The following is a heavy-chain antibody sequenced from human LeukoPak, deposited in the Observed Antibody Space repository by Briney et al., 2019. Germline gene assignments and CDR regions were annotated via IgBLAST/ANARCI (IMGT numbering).Heavy chain of an antibody. CDR3: ATFCDGAPYYYYYYGMDV. V-gene: IGHV3-30*03. CDR2: ISYDGSNK. CDR1: GFTFSSYG. Sequence: PGGSLRLSCAASGFTFSSYGMHWVRQAPGKGLEWVAVISYDGSNKYYADSVKGRFTITRDNSKNTLYLQMNSLRAEDTAVYYCATFCDGAPYYYYYYGMDVWGQGTTVTVSS. D-gene: IGHD2-21*01. J-gene: IGHJ6*02.